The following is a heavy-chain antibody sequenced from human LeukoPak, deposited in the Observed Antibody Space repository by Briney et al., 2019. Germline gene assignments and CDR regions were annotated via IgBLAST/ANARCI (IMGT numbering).Heavy chain of an antibody. CDR2: VSDSGRA. J-gene: IGHJ4*02. D-gene: IGHD2-15*01. Sequence: SETLSLTCTVSGGSISGYYWTWIRQPAGKGLEWIGRVSDSGRAYYNPSLESRVTISLDTSNSQFSLKVTSVTAADTAVYYCARGRDKTPLAAYYSFVNWGQGTLVSVSS. CDR3: ARGRDKTPLAAYYSFVN. CDR1: GGSISGYY. V-gene: IGHV4-4*07.